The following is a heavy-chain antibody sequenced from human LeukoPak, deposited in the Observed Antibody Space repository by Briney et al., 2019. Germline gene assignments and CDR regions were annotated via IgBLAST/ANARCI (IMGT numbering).Heavy chain of an antibody. V-gene: IGHV3-30*02. CDR3: ARDSRNYDILTGYYYDAFDI. CDR1: GFTFSDYG. J-gene: IGHJ3*02. CDR2: IRYDATNK. D-gene: IGHD3-9*01. Sequence: GGSLRLSCAASGFTFSDYGLHWVRQAPGKGLEWVAFIRYDATNKHYADSVRGRFTISRDNSKNTLYLQMNSLRAEDTAVHYCARDSRNYDILTGYYYDAFDIWGQGTMVTVSS.